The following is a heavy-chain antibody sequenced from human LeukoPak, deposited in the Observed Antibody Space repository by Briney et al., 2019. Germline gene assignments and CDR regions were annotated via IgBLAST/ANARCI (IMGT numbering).Heavy chain of an antibody. V-gene: IGHV3-30*18. Sequence: QPGGSLRLSCAASGFTFSSYGMHWVRQAPGKGLEWVAVISYDGSNKYYADSVKGRFTISRDNSKNTLYLQMNSLRPEDTAVYYCAKPPAAILGWFDPWGQGTLVTVSS. J-gene: IGHJ5*02. CDR1: GFTFSSYG. CDR3: AKPPAAILGWFDP. CDR2: ISYDGSNK. D-gene: IGHD2-2*01.